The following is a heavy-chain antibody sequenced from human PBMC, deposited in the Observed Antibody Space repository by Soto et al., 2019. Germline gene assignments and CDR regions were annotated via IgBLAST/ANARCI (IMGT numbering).Heavy chain of an antibody. D-gene: IGHD6-13*01. CDR3: AKNSRTAAGPGDAFDI. J-gene: IGHJ3*02. CDR2: ISYDGSNN. Sequence: GGSLRLSCAASGFTFSSYGMHWVRQAPGKGLEWVAVISYDGSNNYYADSVKGQFTISRDNSKNTLYLQMNSLRAEDTAVYYCAKNSRTAAGPGDAFDIWGQGTMVTVSS. V-gene: IGHV3-30*18. CDR1: GFTFSSYG.